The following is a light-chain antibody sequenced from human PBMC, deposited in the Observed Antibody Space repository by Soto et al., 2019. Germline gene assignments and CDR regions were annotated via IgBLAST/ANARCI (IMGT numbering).Light chain of an antibody. CDR2: RNN. CDR1: RSNIGRNY. J-gene: IGLJ7*01. V-gene: IGLV1-47*01. Sequence: QSVLTQPPSASGTPGQRVSISCSGSRSNIGRNYVYWYQQLPGTAPKLLIQRNNERPSGVPDRFSGSKSGTSVSLAISGLRSEDEETYYCAAWDDTLSGQVFGGGTQLTVL. CDR3: AAWDDTLSGQV.